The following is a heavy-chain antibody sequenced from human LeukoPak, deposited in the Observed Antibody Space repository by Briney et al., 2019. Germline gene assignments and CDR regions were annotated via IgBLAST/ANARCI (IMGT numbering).Heavy chain of an antibody. J-gene: IGHJ3*02. CDR1: GFTFSSHA. D-gene: IGHD5-18*01. Sequence: GGSLRLSCAASGFTFSSHAMSWVRQAPGKGLEWVAVISYDGSSKYYADSVKGRFTISRDNSKNTLYLQMNSLRAEDTAVYYCARARSSYGYGDAFDIWGQGTMVTVSS. CDR3: ARARSSYGYGDAFDI. V-gene: IGHV3-30*04. CDR2: ISYDGSSK.